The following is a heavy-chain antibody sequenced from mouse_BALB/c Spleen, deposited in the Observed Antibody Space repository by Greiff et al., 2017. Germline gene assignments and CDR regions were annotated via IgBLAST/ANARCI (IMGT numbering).Heavy chain of an antibody. CDR3: ASYGNYPWFAY. Sequence: QVQLKESGPGLVAPSQCLSITCTVSGFSLTGYGVNWVRQPPGKGLEWLGMIWGDGSTDYNSALKSRLSISKDNSKSQVFLKMNSLQTDDTAGYYCASYGNYPWFAYWGQGTLVTVSA. CDR2: IWGDGST. D-gene: IGHD2-1*01. CDR1: GFSLTGYG. V-gene: IGHV2-6-7*01. J-gene: IGHJ3*01.